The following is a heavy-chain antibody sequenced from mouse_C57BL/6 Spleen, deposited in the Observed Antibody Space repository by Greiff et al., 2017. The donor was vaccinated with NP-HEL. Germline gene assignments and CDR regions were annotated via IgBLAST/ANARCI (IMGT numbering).Heavy chain of an antibody. V-gene: IGHV1-59*01. J-gene: IGHJ1*03. CDR2: IDPSDSYT. CDR3: TRKIYYYGPWYFDV. D-gene: IGHD1-1*01. CDR1: GYTFTSYW. Sequence: QVQLQQPGAELVRPGTSVKLSCKASGYTFTSYWMHWVKQRPGQGLEWIGVIDPSDSYTNYNQKFKGKAILTADKSSSTAYMELRSLTSEDSAVYYCTRKIYYYGPWYFDVWGTGTTVTVSS.